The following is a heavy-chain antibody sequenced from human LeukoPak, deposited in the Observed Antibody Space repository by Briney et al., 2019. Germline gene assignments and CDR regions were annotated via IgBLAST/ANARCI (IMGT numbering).Heavy chain of an antibody. V-gene: IGHV1-46*01. Sequence: ASVKVSCKASGYTFINYYMHWVRQAPGQGLEWMGIINPSGGTTSYAQNFQGRVTMTRDTSTSTVYMELSSLRSDDTAVYYCARDLKRSRARWENLGLDPWGQGTLVTVSS. D-gene: IGHD3-16*01. CDR3: ARDLKRSRARWENLGLDP. CDR2: INPSGGTT. J-gene: IGHJ5*02. CDR1: GYTFINYY.